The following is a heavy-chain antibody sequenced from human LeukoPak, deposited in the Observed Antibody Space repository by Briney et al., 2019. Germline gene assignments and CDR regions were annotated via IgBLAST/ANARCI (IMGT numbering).Heavy chain of an antibody. D-gene: IGHD1-26*01. V-gene: IGHV1-24*01. CDR1: LYTLTQLS. J-gene: IGHJ6*02. CDR2: CDPEDGET. CDR3: VTASGGAAIYYYYGMDV. Sequence: GSVRVSRKVSLYTLTQLSMYWVRQTPGKRGEWVGGCDPEDGETINAHRCQGGETMTEHTSTDKAYMELTGVRSEDTAVHYCVTASGGAAIYYYYGMDVWGQGTTDTVPS.